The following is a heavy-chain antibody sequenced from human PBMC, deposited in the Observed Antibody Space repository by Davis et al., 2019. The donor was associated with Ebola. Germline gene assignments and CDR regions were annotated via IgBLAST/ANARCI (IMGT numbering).Heavy chain of an antibody. V-gene: IGHV4-38-2*02. CDR3: ARVTGASHAGP. CDR1: GYSISNDYY. Sequence: MPSETLTLTCTVSGYSISNDYYRGWLRQPPGKVLARLGSIKHRWSTYYNPSLKSRPTMAVDTSKSQFSLKLTSVTAADTAVYYCARVTGASHAGPWGQGTLVTVSS. D-gene: IGHD4/OR15-4a*01. J-gene: IGHJ5*02. CDR2: IKHRWST.